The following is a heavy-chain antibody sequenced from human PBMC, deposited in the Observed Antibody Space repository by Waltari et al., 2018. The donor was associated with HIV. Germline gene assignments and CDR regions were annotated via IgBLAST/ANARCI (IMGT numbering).Heavy chain of an antibody. CDR2: IGPESDDGVP. CDR1: GFTLKSAW. CDR3: VTEHPYSDPSRNFC. Sequence: DVQLVESGGGLVQPGGSLRLSCEASGFTLKSAWSTWPRQRPVKGLERIGRIGPESDDGVPHYVSSMNGTFIISRDDSINMFYLHMNNLRIDDSAVYFCVTEHPYSDPSRNFCWGRGTLVTVSS. V-gene: IGHV3-15*04. J-gene: IGHJ4*02. D-gene: IGHD4-17*01.